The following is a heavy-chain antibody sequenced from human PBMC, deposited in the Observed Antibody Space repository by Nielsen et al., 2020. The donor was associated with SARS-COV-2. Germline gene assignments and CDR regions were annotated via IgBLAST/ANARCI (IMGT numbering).Heavy chain of an antibody. D-gene: IGHD2-15*01. CDR2: IYYSGST. CDR3: ARDPGDIVVVVAGPYGMDV. Sequence: SETLSLTFTVPGGSISSGDYYWSWIRQPPGKGLEWIGYIYYSGSTYYNPSLTSRVTISVDTSKNQFSLKLSSVTAAYTALYYCARDPGDIVVVVAGPYGMDVWGQGTTVTVSS. CDR1: GGSISSGDYY. V-gene: IGHV4-30-4*01. J-gene: IGHJ6*02.